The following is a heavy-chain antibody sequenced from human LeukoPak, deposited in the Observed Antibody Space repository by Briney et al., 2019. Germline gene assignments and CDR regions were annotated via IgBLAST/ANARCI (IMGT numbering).Heavy chain of an antibody. CDR2: VEGNGEA. J-gene: IGHJ3*02. CDR1: GFTFSSYA. Sequence: GGSLRLSCVASGFTFSSYAMNWVRQAPGKGLEWVSVVEGNGEAFYANSVKGRFTSSRDNSKKMLSLQMNSLRPEDTAVYYCAKDSWSANGIYDPFDIWAKGQWSSSLQ. D-gene: IGHD2-8*01. V-gene: IGHV3-23*01. CDR3: AKDSWSANGIYDPFDI.